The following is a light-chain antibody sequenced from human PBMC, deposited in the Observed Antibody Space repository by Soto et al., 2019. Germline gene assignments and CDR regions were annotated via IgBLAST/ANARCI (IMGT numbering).Light chain of an antibody. CDR3: SSYSSGSTRVV. V-gene: IGLV2-14*03. CDR2: DVS. CDR1: SSDVGGYNY. Sequence: HSALTQPASVSGSPGQSITVSCTGTSSDVGGYNYVSWYQRHPGKAPKVMIYDVSKRPSGVSNRFSGSKSGNTASLTISVLQVDDEADYYCSSYSSGSTRVVFGGGTKLTVL. J-gene: IGLJ2*01.